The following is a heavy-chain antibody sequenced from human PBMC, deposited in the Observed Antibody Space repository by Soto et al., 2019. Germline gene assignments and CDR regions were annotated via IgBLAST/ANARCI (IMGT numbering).Heavy chain of an antibody. CDR1: GFTFSTYW. CDR3: AIDEGEHHVNERFVY. V-gene: IGHV3-7*03. J-gene: IGHJ4*02. CDR2: IKHDGSEQ. Sequence: EVQLVESGGGLVQPGGSLRVSCAASGFTFSTYWMSWVRQTPGKGLEWVANIKHDGSEQHYVDSVKGRFTISRDNTKNLLYLQMNSLRAEDTALYYCAIDEGEHHVNERFVYWGQGTLVTVSS. D-gene: IGHD1-1*01.